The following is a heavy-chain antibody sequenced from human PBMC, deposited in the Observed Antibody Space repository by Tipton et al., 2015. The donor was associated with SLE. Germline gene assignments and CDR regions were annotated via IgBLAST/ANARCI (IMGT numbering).Heavy chain of an antibody. Sequence: TLSLTCTVSGGSISSHYWSWIRQPPGKGLEWIGYIYYSGSTNYNPSLKSRVTISVDTSKNQFSLKLSSVTAADTAVYYCAGWARGFDYWGQGTLVTVSS. CDR3: AGWARGFDY. V-gene: IGHV4-59*11. CDR1: GGSISSHY. CDR2: IYYSGST. J-gene: IGHJ4*02. D-gene: IGHD3-16*01.